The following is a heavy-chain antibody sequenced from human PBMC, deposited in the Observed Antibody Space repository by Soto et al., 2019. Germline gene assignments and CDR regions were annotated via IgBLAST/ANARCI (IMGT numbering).Heavy chain of an antibody. CDR2: IFYTVSA. CDR3: ARDHWRQTDSTWQYYGLDV. CDR1: GGSISGHY. D-gene: IGHD6-13*01. V-gene: IGHV4-59*11. J-gene: IGHJ6*01. Sequence: SETLSLTCSVSGGSISGHYWSWIRQPPGKGLEWIGYIFYTVSAHYKPSLKSRASISVDTSKNQFSLRLNSVTAADTAVYYCARDHWRQTDSTWQYYGLDVWGQGTTVTVSS.